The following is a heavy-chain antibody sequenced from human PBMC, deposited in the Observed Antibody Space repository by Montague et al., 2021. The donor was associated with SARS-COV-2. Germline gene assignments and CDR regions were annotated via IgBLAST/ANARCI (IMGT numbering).Heavy chain of an antibody. CDR1: GDSVNGNY. D-gene: IGHD4-23*01. CDR3: PKASRGYGGDFDS. J-gene: IGHJ4*02. V-gene: IGHV4-59*02. Sequence: SETLSLTCSVSGDSVNGNYWSWVRQPPGKGLEWLGYIFYSGSTYNPSLNSRVTMSLDTSKNHFSLTLISVTAADTAVYYCPKASRGYGGDFDSWGQGTLVIVSS. CDR2: IFYSGST.